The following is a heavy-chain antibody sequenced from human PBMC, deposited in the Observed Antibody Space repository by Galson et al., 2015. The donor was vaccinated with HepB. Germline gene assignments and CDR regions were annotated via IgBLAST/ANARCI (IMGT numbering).Heavy chain of an antibody. CDR3: ARDLSSLDFWSGYYPLNYFDY. CDR2: ISAYNGNT. J-gene: IGHJ4*02. D-gene: IGHD3-3*01. Sequence: SVKVSCKASGYTFTSYGISWVRQAPGQGLEWMGWISAYNGNTNYAQKLQGRVTMTTDTSTSTAYMELRSLRSDDTAVYYCARDLSSLDFWSGYYPLNYFDYWGQGTLVTVSS. V-gene: IGHV1-18*01. CDR1: GYTFTSYG.